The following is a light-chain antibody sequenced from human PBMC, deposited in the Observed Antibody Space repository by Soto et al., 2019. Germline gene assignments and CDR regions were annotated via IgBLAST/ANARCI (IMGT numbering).Light chain of an antibody. CDR3: EQYGTAPGM. J-gene: IGKJ1*01. CDR2: DSS. V-gene: IGKV3D-15*01. Sequence: RASQSVSNFLAWYQQKPGQPPRLLIYDSSTRATGFPDRFSVSGSGTAFTLALRSLQPDYFALSFYEQYGTAPGMFGRGTRLDIK. CDR1: QSVSNF.